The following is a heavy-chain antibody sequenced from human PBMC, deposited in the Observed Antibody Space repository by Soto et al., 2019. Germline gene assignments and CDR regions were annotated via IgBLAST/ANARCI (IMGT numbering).Heavy chain of an antibody. CDR3: AREEHGDLDY. CDR2: IYWDDDE. V-gene: IGHV2-5*02. CDR1: GFSLSTSGVG. D-gene: IGHD4-17*01. Sequence: QITLKESGPTLVKPTQTLTLTCTFSGFSLSTSGVGVDWIRQPPGKALEWLAVIYWDDDERYSPSLKNRLTITKDTSKNQVVLTMTNMDPVDTATYFCAREEHGDLDYWGQGTLVTVSS. J-gene: IGHJ4*02.